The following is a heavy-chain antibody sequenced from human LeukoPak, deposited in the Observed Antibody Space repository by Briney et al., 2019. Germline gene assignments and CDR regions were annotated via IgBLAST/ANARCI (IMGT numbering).Heavy chain of an antibody. CDR2: IYHSGST. CDR1: GGSISSSNW. Sequence: SETLSLTCAVSGGSISSSNWWSWVRQPPGKGLEWIGEIYHSGSTNYNPSLKSRVTISVDKSKNQFSLKLSSVTAADTAVYYCARDYTDKYYYYCGMDVWGQGTTVTVSS. CDR3: ARDYTDKYYYYCGMDV. V-gene: IGHV4-4*02. J-gene: IGHJ6*02. D-gene: IGHD3-16*01.